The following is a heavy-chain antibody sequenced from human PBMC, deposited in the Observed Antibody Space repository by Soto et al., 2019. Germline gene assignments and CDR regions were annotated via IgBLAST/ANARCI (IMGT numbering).Heavy chain of an antibody. V-gene: IGHV3-30-3*01. J-gene: IGHJ4*02. CDR3: ARDLVPLAAADYLDY. Sequence: PGGSLRLSCAASGFTFSSYAMHWVRQAPGKGLEWVAVISYDGSNKYYADSVKGRFTISRDNSKNTLYLQMNSLRAEDTAVYYCARDLVPLAAADYLDYWGQGTLVTVSS. D-gene: IGHD6-13*01. CDR1: GFTFSSYA. CDR2: ISYDGSNK.